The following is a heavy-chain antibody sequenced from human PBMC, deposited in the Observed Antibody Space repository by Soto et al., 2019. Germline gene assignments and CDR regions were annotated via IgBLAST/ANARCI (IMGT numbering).Heavy chain of an antibody. V-gene: IGHV4-61*01. J-gene: IGHJ5*02. Sequence: LSLTCSVSGDSVSSDRYFWTWTRQPPGKGLEWIAYISYTGDTNYNPSLKSRVTISVDTSRNQFSLTLTSVTAADTAVYFCARIVVGATVDLWGQGSLVTVSS. D-gene: IGHD1-26*01. CDR2: ISYTGDT. CDR3: ARIVVGATVDL. CDR1: GDSVSSDRYF.